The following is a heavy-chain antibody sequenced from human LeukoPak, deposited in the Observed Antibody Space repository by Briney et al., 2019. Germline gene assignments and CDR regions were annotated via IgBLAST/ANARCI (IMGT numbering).Heavy chain of an antibody. CDR2: MNPNSGNT. CDR3: ARGPYGAVAGTFGDLDY. V-gene: IGHV1-8*01. CDR1: GYTFTSYD. D-gene: IGHD6-19*01. J-gene: IGHJ4*02. Sequence: ASVKVSCKASGYTFTSYDINWVRQATGQGPEWMGWMNPNSGNTGYAQKFQGRVTMTRNTSISTAYMELSSLRSEDTAVYYCARGPYGAVAGTFGDLDYWGQGTLVTVSS.